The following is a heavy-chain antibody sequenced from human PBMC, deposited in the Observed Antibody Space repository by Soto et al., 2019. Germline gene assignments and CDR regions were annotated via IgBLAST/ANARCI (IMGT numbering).Heavy chain of an antibody. CDR1: GYTFTGYY. D-gene: IGHD2-15*01. J-gene: IGHJ3*02. CDR3: ARGGRKRMDDSVVVVAAIGYTFDI. Sequence: ASVKVSCKASGYTFTGYYMHWVRQAPGQGLEWMGWINPNSGGTNYAQKFQGWVTMTRDTSISTAYMGLSRRRSDDTAVYYCARGGRKRMDDSVVVVAAIGYTFDIWGQRTMGTVAS. V-gene: IGHV1-2*04. CDR2: INPNSGGT.